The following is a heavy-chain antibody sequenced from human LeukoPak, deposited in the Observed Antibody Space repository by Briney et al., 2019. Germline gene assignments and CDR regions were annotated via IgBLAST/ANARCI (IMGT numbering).Heavy chain of an antibody. J-gene: IGHJ5*02. CDR2: IYPGDSDT. CDR1: GYSFINYW. CDR3: ARLTDYYDSSGYYRNYNWFDP. V-gene: IGHV5-51*01. Sequence: GESLQISCKGSGYSFINYWIAWVRQMPGKGLEWMGIIYPGDSDTQYSPSFQGQVTISADKSINTAYLQWSSLTASDTAMYYCARLTDYYDSSGYYRNYNWFDPWGQGTLVTVSP. D-gene: IGHD3-22*01.